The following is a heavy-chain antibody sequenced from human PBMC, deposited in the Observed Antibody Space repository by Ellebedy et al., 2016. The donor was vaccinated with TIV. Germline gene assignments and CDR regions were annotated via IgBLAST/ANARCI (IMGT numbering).Heavy chain of an antibody. CDR2: TSCGGGI. V-gene: IGHV3-66*01. D-gene: IGHD5-12*01. Sequence: PGGSLRLSCAAPGLTVSRNYMSWVRQPPGKGLEWVAITSCGGGIYYADSVKSRFTSSRDNSKNTLYLQLNSLRAEDTAVYYCARGVYSGYHLPFDYWGQGILVTVSS. J-gene: IGHJ4*02. CDR3: ARGVYSGYHLPFDY. CDR1: GLTVSRNY.